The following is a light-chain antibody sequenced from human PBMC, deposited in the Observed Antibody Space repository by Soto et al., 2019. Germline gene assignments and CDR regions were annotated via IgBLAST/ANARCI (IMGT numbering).Light chain of an antibody. J-gene: IGKJ1*01. V-gene: IGKV3-20*01. CDR1: QSVSIY. Sequence: EIVMTQSPATLSVSPGERATLSCRASQSVSIYLAWYQQRPGQAPRLLIYQTSIRAAGIPARFSASGTGTDFTLTISRLEPEDFAVYYCQQYGSSGTFGQGTKVDIK. CDR3: QQYGSSGT. CDR2: QTS.